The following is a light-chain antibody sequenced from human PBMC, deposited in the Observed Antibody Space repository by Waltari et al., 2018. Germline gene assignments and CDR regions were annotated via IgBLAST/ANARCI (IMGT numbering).Light chain of an antibody. CDR3: EQYNTYSPGPT. V-gene: IGKV1-5*03. CDR2: KAS. Sequence: DIQMTQSPATLSASVGDRVTITCRASQTILTWLAWYQHKPGKVPRLLIYKASSLQSGVPSRFSGSGSRTEFTLTISTLQPDDFATYYCEQYNTYSPGPTFGGGTKVEIK. J-gene: IGKJ4*01. CDR1: QTILTW.